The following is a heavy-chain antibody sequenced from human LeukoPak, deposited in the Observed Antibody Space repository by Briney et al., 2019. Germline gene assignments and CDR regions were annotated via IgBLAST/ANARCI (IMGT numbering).Heavy chain of an antibody. CDR2: IIPIFGTA. CDR3: ARDEVYSSSSSFHY. CDR1: GGTFSSYA. J-gene: IGHJ4*02. D-gene: IGHD6-6*01. V-gene: IGHV1-69*13. Sequence: GASVKVSCKASGGTFSSYAISWVRQAPGQGLEWMGGIIPIFGTANYAQKFQGRVTITADESTSTAYMGLSSLRSEDTAVYYCARDEVYSSSSSFHYWGQGTLVTVSS.